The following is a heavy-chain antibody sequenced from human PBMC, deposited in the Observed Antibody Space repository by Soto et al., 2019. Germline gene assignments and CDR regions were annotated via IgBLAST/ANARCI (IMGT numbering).Heavy chain of an antibody. J-gene: IGHJ5*02. D-gene: IGHD2-2*02. Sequence: ASVKVSCKASGYTFTNYGVSWVRQAPGQGLEWVGWISAYNGDTKYAQKFQGRVTMTTDTSTTTAYMELRTLRSDDTAVYYCARDHCSSARCYTSNWFGPWGQGTLVTVSS. CDR3: ARDHCSSARCYTSNWFGP. CDR2: ISAYNGDT. CDR1: GYTFTNYG. V-gene: IGHV1-18*01.